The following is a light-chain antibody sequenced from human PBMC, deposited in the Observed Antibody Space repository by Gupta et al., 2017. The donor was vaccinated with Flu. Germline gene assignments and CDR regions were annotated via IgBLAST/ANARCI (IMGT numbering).Light chain of an antibody. J-gene: IGLJ3*02. V-gene: IGLV1-40*01. Sequence: QFVLTQPPSGSGAPGQRVTLSCTGSTSNIGAGYDVHWYPQVPGRAPKRLIFGNKHRPSGGADHFSGSKSGTSASLAIAGLQAEDEAEYYCQSYDNSLSGSKVFGGGTKLTVL. CDR2: GNK. CDR3: QSYDNSLSGSKV. CDR1: TSNIGAGYD.